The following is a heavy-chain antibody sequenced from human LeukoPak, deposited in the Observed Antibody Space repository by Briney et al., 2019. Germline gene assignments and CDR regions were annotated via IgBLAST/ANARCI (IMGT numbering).Heavy chain of an antibody. Sequence: GGSLRLSCAASGFTFSSYAMNWVRQTPGKGLEWVSGISGSGGSTYYADSVKGRFTISRDNSKNTLYLQMNSLRAEDTAVYYCAKPAIFGEFDYWGQGTLVTVSS. D-gene: IGHD3-3*01. J-gene: IGHJ4*02. CDR1: GFTFSSYA. CDR3: AKPAIFGEFDY. CDR2: ISGSGGST. V-gene: IGHV3-23*01.